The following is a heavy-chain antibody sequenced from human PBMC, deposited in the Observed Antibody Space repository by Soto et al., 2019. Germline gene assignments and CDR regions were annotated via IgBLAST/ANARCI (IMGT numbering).Heavy chain of an antibody. CDR2: IFPLTDIP. Sequence: QVQLVQSGTEVKKPGSSVKVSCKASGGTFRYYPINWVRQAPGQGLEWMGSIFPLTDIPDYAQNFQARLTISAEKSTSTAYLELSSVTSDDKAMYFCARGPLVVFNHFESWGQGTLVTVPS. V-gene: IGHV1-69*02. CDR1: GGTFRYYP. CDR3: ARGPLVVFNHFES. J-gene: IGHJ4*02.